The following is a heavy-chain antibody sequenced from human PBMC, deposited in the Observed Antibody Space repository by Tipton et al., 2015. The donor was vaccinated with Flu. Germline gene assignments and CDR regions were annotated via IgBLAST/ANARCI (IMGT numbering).Heavy chain of an antibody. CDR2: TYYRSKWYN. D-gene: IGHD5-18*01. CDR3: ARGLGYSYGSRFDP. J-gene: IGHJ5*02. Sequence: GLVKPSQTLSLTCAISGDSVSSNSPAWHWIRQSPSRGLEWLGRTYYRSKWYNDYAVSVKSRITINPDTSKNQFSLHLNSVTPEDTAVYYCARGLGYSYGSRFDPWGQGTLVSVSS. CDR1: GDSVSSNSPA. V-gene: IGHV6-1*01.